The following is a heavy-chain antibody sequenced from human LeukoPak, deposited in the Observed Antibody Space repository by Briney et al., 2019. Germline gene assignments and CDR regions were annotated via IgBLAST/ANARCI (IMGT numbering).Heavy chain of an antibody. CDR3: ATLGGHSLAAQNGY. D-gene: IGHD3-16*01. V-gene: IGHV1-2*02. CDR2: INPNSGVT. Sequence: ASVKVSCKASGYTFTDSFMHWVRQAPGQGLDWMGWINPNSGVTSYAQKFQGRVTMTRDTSISTAYMELSRLKSDDTAVYYCATLGGHSLAAQNGYWGQGTLVTV. CDR1: GYTFTDSF. J-gene: IGHJ4*02.